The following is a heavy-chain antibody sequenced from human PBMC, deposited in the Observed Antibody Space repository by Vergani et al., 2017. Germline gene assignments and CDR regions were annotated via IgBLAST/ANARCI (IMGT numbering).Heavy chain of an antibody. D-gene: IGHD5-18*01. CDR2: IYPGDSDT. V-gene: IGHV5-51*01. J-gene: IGHJ4*02. CDR3: ARRPGSYSYGYRFDY. CDR1: GYSFTSYW. Sequence: EVQLVQSGAEVKKPGESLKISCKGSGYSFTSYWIGWVRQMPGKGLEWMGIIYPGDSDTRYSPSFQGQVTISADKSISTAYLQWGSLKASDTAMYYCARRPGSYSYGYRFDYWGQGTLVTVSS.